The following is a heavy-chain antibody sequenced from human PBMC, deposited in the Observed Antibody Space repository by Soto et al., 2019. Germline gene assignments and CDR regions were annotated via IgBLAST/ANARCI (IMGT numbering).Heavy chain of an antibody. CDR3: ARVGIEYYYDSSGSSESFDI. D-gene: IGHD3-22*01. Sequence: SGTLSLTCTVSGGSISRGGYSWSWIRQHPGKGLEWVGYIYYSGSTYYNPSLKSRVTISVDTSKNQFSLKLSSVTAADTAVYYCARVGIEYYYDSSGSSESFDIWGQGTMVTVSS. CDR1: GGSISRGGYS. J-gene: IGHJ3*02. CDR2: IYYSGST. V-gene: IGHV4-31*03.